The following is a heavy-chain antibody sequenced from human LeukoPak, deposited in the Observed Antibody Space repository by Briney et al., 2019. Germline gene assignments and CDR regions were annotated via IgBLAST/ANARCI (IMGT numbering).Heavy chain of an antibody. CDR1: GGSISTYY. CDR3: ARVYYSRSYDYWYFDL. Sequence: SETLSLTYTVSGGSISTYYWSWIRQPPGKGLEWIGYIYYSGSTNYNPSLKSRVTISVDTSKNQFSLKLRSVTAADTAVYYCARVYYSRSYDYWYFDLWGRGTLVTVPS. CDR2: IYYSGST. V-gene: IGHV4-59*13. J-gene: IGHJ2*01. D-gene: IGHD6-13*01.